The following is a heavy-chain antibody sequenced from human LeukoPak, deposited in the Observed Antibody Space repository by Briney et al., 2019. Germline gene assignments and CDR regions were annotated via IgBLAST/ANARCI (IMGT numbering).Heavy chain of an antibody. CDR1: GFTFSTYG. CDR3: ARVLGGSGSYSYFDY. V-gene: IGHV3-23*01. Sequence: GGTLRLSCAASGFTFSTYGMSWVRQAPGKGLEWVSAISGSGGSTYYADSVKGRFTISRDNSKNTLYLQMNSLRAEDTAVYYCARVLGGSGSYSYFDYWGQGTLVTVSS. D-gene: IGHD3-10*01. J-gene: IGHJ4*02. CDR2: ISGSGGST.